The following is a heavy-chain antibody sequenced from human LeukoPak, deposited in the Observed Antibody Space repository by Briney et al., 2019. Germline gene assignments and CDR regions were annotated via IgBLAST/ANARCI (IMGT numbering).Heavy chain of an antibody. CDR2: ISGDGGSI. CDR3: AKDFHYFDY. V-gene: IGHV3-43*02. J-gene: IGHJ4*02. CDR1: GFTFDDYA. Sequence: PGGSLNLSCAASGFTFDDYAMHWVRQAPGKGLEGVSLISGDGGSIYYADSVTGRFTISRDNSKNSLYLQMNSLRTEDTALYYCAKDFHYFDYWGQGTLVTVSS.